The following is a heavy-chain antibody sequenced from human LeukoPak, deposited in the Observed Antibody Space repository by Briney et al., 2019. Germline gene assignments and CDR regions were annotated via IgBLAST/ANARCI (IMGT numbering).Heavy chain of an antibody. CDR3: ARVDDILTGCCYYYGMDV. CDR2: ISAYNGNT. V-gene: IGHV1-18*01. D-gene: IGHD3-9*01. J-gene: IGHJ6*02. CDR1: GYTFTSYG. Sequence: ASVKVSCKASGYTFTSYGISWVRQAPGQGLEWMGWISAYNGNTNYAQKLQGRVTMATDTSTSTAYMELRSLRSDDTAVYYCARVDDILTGCCYYYGMDVWGQGTTVTVSS.